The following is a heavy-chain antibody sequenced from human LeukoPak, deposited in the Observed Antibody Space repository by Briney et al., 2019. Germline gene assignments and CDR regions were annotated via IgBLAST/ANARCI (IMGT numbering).Heavy chain of an antibody. J-gene: IGHJ6*02. V-gene: IGHV5-51*01. CDR2: IYPGDSDT. CDR3: ARRRLGTLYYGMDV. Sequence: GESLKISCKGSGYSFASYWIGWVRQMPGKGLEWMGIIYPGDSDTRYSPSFQGQVAISADKSISAVYLQWSSLKASDTAIYYCARRRLGTLYYGMDVWGQGTTVTVSS. CDR1: GYSFASYW. D-gene: IGHD7-27*01.